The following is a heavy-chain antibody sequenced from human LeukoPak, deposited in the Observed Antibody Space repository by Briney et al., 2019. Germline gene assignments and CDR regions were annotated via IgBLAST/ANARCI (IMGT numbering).Heavy chain of an antibody. V-gene: IGHV1-2*02. CDR2: INPNSGAT. D-gene: IGHD1-1*01. Sequence: ASVKVSCKASGYIFAGYYMHWVRQAPGQGLEWMGWINPNSGATNYAQKFQGRVTLTGDTSISTAYLELSRLRSDDTAVYYCARDGTGTYYYYSYMDVWGKGTTVTVSS. CDR1: GYIFAGYY. J-gene: IGHJ6*03. CDR3: ARDGTGTYYYYSYMDV.